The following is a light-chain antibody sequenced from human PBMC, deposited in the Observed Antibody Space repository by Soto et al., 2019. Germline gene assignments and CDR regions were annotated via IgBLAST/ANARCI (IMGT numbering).Light chain of an antibody. CDR3: QQRSNLPPT. CDR2: AAS. Sequence: EIVLTQSPGTLSLSPGERATLSCRASQSVTSSYLAWYQQKPGQAPRLLIYAASSRATGIPDRFSGSGSGTDFTLTISSLEPEDFAVYYCQQRSNLPPTFGQGTRLEIK. J-gene: IGKJ5*01. CDR1: QSVTSSY. V-gene: IGKV3D-20*02.